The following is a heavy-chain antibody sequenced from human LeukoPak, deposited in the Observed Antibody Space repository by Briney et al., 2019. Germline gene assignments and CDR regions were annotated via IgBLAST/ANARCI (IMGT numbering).Heavy chain of an antibody. V-gene: IGHV3-7*01. CDR1: GFTFSNAW. Sequence: GGSLRLSCAASGFTFSNAWMSWVRQAPGKGLEWVANIKYDGSEKNYVDSVKGRFTISRDNAKNSLYLQMNSLRAEDTAVYYCARGFHYGLDVWGQGTTVTVSS. D-gene: IGHD3-10*01. CDR2: IKYDGSEK. J-gene: IGHJ6*02. CDR3: ARGFHYGLDV.